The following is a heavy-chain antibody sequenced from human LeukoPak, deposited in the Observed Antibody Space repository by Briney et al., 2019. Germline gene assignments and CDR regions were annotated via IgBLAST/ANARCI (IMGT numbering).Heavy chain of an antibody. CDR1: GFTFSSYS. V-gene: IGHV3-21*01. D-gene: IGHD6-13*01. J-gene: IGHJ4*02. CDR3: ARAGGHIAAAGYYYFDY. CDR2: ISSSSSYI. Sequence: GGSPRLSCAASGFTFSSYSMNWVRQAPGKGLEWVSSISSSSSYIYYADSVKGRFTISRDNAKNSLYLQMNSLRAEDTAVYYCARAGGHIAAAGYYYFDYWGQGTLVTVSS.